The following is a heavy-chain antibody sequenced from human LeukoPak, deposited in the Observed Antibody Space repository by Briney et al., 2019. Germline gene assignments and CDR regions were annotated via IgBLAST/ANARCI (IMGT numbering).Heavy chain of an antibody. CDR3: ARGEERGSGTVHFDY. CDR1: GGSFSGYY. V-gene: IGHV4-34*01. CDR2: IYHGGST. D-gene: IGHD3-10*01. Sequence: SETLSLTCAVYGGSFSGYYWSWVRQPPGMGLEWIGEIYHGGSTNYNPSLKSRVTMSVDRSKNQFSLKLSSVTAADTAVYYCARGEERGSGTVHFDYWGQGTLVTVSS. J-gene: IGHJ4*02.